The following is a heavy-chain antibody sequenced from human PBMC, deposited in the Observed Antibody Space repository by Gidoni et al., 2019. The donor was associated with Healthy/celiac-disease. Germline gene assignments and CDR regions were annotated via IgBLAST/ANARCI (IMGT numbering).Heavy chain of an antibody. CDR3: ARDRYYYDSSGYSGYYYYGMDV. CDR1: GFTFSSYR. J-gene: IGHJ6*02. Sequence: EVQLVESGGGLVQPGGSLRLSCAASGFTFSSYRLNWVRQAPGKGLEWVSYISSSSSTIYYADSVKGRFTISRDNAKNSLYLQMNSLRDEDTAVYYCARDRYYYDSSGYSGYYYYGMDVWGQGTTVTVS. CDR2: ISSSSSTI. V-gene: IGHV3-48*02. D-gene: IGHD3-22*01.